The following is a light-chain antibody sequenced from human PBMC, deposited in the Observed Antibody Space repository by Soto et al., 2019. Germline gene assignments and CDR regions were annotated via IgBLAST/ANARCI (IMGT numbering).Light chain of an antibody. CDR1: QSVSSS. CDR3: QQYGSSQT. Sequence: EIVLSQSPATPSLSPGERAPPSCRGSQSVSSSLAWYQQKPGQAPRLLIYGASSRAAGIPDRFSGSGSGSDFTLTISRLEPEDFAVYYCQQYGSSQTFGQGTRLEIK. V-gene: IGKV3-20*01. J-gene: IGKJ5*01. CDR2: GAS.